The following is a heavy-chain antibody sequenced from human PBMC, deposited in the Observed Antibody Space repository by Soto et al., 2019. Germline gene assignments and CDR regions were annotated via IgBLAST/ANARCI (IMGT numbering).Heavy chain of an antibody. V-gene: IGHV1-69*01. J-gene: IGHJ6*02. CDR1: GGTFSSYA. CDR2: IIPIFGTA. CDR3: ARPGIAAAGTYYYYGMDV. D-gene: IGHD6-13*01. Sequence: QVQLVQSGAEVKKPGSSVKVSCKASGGTFSSYAISWVRQAPGQGLEWMGGIIPIFGTANYAQKFQGRVTITADDSTSTAYMELSSLRSEDTAVYYCARPGIAAAGTYYYYGMDVWGQGTTVTVSS.